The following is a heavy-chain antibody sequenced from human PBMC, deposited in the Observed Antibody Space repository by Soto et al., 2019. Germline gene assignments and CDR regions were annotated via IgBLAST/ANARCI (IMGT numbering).Heavy chain of an antibody. D-gene: IGHD4-17*01. CDR3: ARGGLKVSTTPYYFDY. CDR2: INHSGST. CDR1: GGSFSGYY. Sequence: SETLSLTCAVYGGSFSGYYWSWIRQPPGKGLEWIGEINHSGSTNYNPSLKSRVTISVDTSKNQFSLKLSSVTAADTAVYYCARGGLKVSTTPYYFDYWGQGTLVTVSS. J-gene: IGHJ4*02. V-gene: IGHV4-34*01.